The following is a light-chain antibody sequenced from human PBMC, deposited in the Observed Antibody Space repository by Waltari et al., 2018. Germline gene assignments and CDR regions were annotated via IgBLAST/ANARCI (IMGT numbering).Light chain of an antibody. Sequence: QSALTQPPSASGSPGQSVTISCTGTSSDVGGYNYVSWYQQHPGKAPKLMIYEVSKRPSGGPDRFSGSKSGNTASLTVSGLQAEDEADYYCSSYAGSNIPVVFGGGTKLTVL. CDR2: EVS. CDR1: SSDVGGYNY. CDR3: SSYAGSNIPVV. V-gene: IGLV2-8*01. J-gene: IGLJ2*01.